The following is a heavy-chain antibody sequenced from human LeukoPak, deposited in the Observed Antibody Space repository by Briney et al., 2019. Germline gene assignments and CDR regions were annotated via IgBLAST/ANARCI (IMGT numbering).Heavy chain of an antibody. CDR3: AREGSGSSGWSDRHFDY. CDR1: GGTFSSYA. V-gene: IGHV1-69*01. D-gene: IGHD6-19*01. Sequence: SVKVSCKASGGTFSSYAISWVRQAPGQGLEWMGGIIPIFGTANYAQKFQGRVTITADESTSTAYMELSSLRSEDTAVYYCAREGSGSSGWSDRHFDYWGQGTLVTVSS. CDR2: IIPIFGTA. J-gene: IGHJ4*02.